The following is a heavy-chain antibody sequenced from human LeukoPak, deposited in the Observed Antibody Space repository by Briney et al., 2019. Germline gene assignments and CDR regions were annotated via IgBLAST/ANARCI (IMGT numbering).Heavy chain of an antibody. CDR1: GYTFTGHY. CDR3: ASEYKYDSSGANAFDI. D-gene: IGHD3-22*01. J-gene: IGHJ3*02. CDR2: IHPNTGGT. Sequence: GASVKVSCKASGYTFTGHYIHWVRQAPGQGLEWMGWIHPNTGGTKYAQKFQGRVTMTRDTSSTAYMELSSLRSADTAVYYCASEYKYDSSGANAFDIWGQGTMVTVSS. V-gene: IGHV1-2*02.